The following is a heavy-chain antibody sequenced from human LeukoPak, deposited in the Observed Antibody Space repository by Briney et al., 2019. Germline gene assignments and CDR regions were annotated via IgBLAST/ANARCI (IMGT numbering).Heavy chain of an antibody. CDR2: ISSNGGST. CDR3: AREYSGSYSLDY. V-gene: IGHV3-64*01. CDR1: GFTFSSYA. Sequence: GGSLRLSCAASGFTFSSYAVHWVRQAPGKGLEYVSAISSNGGSTYYANSVKGRFTISRDNSKNTLYLQMGSLRAEDMAVYYCAREYSGSYSLDYWGQGTLVTVSS. D-gene: IGHD1-26*01. J-gene: IGHJ4*02.